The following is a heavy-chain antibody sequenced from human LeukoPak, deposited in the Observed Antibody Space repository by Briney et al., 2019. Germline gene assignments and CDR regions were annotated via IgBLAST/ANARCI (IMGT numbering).Heavy chain of an antibody. V-gene: IGHV4-30-2*01. CDR2: IYHSGST. CDR3: ARGNDWTEFGYNWFDP. CDR1: GGSISSGGHS. Sequence: KSSETLSLTCAVSGGSISSGGHSWSWIRQPPGKGLEWIGYIYHSGSTYYNPSLKSRVTISVDRSKNQFSLKLSSVTAADTAVYYCARGNDWTEFGYNWFDPWGQGTLVTVSS. D-gene: IGHD3-10*01. J-gene: IGHJ5*02.